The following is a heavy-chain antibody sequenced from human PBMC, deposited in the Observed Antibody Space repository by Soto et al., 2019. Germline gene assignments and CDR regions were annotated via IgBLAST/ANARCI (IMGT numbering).Heavy chain of an antibody. CDR2: IYYSGST. V-gene: IGHV4-59*08. CDR3: ARSIAVAGRTGFDY. CDR1: GGSISSYY. D-gene: IGHD6-19*01. J-gene: IGHJ4*02. Sequence: SETLSLTCTVSGGSISSYYWSWIRQPPGKGLEWIGYIYYSGSTNYNPSLKSRVTISVDTSKNRFSLKLSSVTAADTAVYYCARSIAVAGRTGFDYWGQGTLVTVSS.